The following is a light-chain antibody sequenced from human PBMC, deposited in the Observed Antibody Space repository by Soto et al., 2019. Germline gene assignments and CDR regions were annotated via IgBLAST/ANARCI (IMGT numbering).Light chain of an antibody. Sequence: DIVMTQSPDSLAVSLGERATINCNSSQSVLYSSNNKNYLAWYQQKPGQPPKLLIYWASTRESGVPDRFSGSASGTDFTLTISSLQAEDVAVYYCQQYYSTPPYTFGQGTKLEIK. CDR3: QQYYSTPPYT. CDR2: WAS. J-gene: IGKJ2*01. V-gene: IGKV4-1*01. CDR1: QSVLYSSNNKNY.